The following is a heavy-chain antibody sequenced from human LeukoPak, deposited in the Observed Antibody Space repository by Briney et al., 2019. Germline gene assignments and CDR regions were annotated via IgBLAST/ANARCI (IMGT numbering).Heavy chain of an antibody. CDR2: ISYDGSNK. V-gene: IGHV3-30-3*01. Sequence: PGGSLRLSCAASGFTFNSYSMHWVRQAPGEGPEWVAVISYDGSNKHYGDSVKGPFTISRDNSKNTLYLELSSLRAEDTAVFYCARGLQYYYDSSGYYFDYWGQGTLVTVSS. CDR3: ARGLQYYYDSSGYYFDY. CDR1: GFTFNSYS. J-gene: IGHJ4*02. D-gene: IGHD3-22*01.